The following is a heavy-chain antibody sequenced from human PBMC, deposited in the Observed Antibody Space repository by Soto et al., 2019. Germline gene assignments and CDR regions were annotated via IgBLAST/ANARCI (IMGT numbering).Heavy chain of an antibody. V-gene: IGHV4-30-2*01. CDR3: ARDSLRDYYYYGMDV. CDR1: GGSISSGGYS. Sequence: SETLSLTCAVSGGSISSGGYSWSWIRQPPGKGLEWIGYIYHSGSTYYNPSLKSRVTISVDTSKNQFSLKLSSVTAADTAVYYCARDSLRDYYYYGMDVWGQGTTVTVSS. J-gene: IGHJ6*02. CDR2: IYHSGST. D-gene: IGHD3-16*01.